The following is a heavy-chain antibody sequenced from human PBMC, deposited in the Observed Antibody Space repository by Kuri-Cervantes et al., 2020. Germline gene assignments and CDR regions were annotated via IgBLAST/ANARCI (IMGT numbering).Heavy chain of an antibody. V-gene: IGHV4-39*01. CDR3: ARALTRRGVAFDI. Sequence: SETLTLTCTVSGGSISSSSFYWGWLRQPPGKGLEWIGSIYYSGSTYYNPSLKSRATISVDTSKNQFSLKLSSVTAADTAVYYCARALTRRGVAFDIWGQGTMVTVSS. CDR1: GGSISSSSFY. J-gene: IGHJ3*02. D-gene: IGHD1-1*01. CDR2: IYYSGST.